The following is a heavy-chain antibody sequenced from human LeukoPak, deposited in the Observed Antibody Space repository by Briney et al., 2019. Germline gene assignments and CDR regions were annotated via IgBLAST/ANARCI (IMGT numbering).Heavy chain of an antibody. CDR1: GGSFGSDDY. D-gene: IGHD1-1*01. Sequence: PSETLSLTCTVSGGSFGSDDYWSWIRQPAGKGLEWIGQIYTSGSTKYNPSLKSRVTISVDTSKNQFSLKLNSVTAADTAVYYCARAVQLERPPPLIGYYYMDVWGKGTTVTVSS. CDR3: ARAVQLERPPPLIGYYYMDV. J-gene: IGHJ6*03. CDR2: IYTSGST. V-gene: IGHV4-4*07.